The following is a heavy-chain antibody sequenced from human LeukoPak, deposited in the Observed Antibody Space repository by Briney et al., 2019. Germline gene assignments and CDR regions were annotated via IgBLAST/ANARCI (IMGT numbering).Heavy chain of an antibody. V-gene: IGHV4-59*01. J-gene: IGHJ4*02. CDR3: ARDRGLRSFDY. D-gene: IGHD5-12*01. CDR1: GGSIDSYY. Sequence: PSETLSFTCTGSGGSIDSYYWGWLRQPPGKGLEWIGYIYYSGSTNYTPSLKSRVTISVDTSKNQFSLKLSSVTAADTAVYYCARDRGLRSFDYWGQGTLVTVSS. CDR2: IYYSGST.